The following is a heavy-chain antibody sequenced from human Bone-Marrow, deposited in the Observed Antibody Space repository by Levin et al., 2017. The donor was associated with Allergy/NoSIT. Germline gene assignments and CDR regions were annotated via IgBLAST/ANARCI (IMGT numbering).Heavy chain of an antibody. V-gene: IGHV5-51*01. J-gene: IGHJ5*02. CDR2: IHPGDSDT. CDR3: ATRHIRYCGGGSYWGWFDR. CDR1: GYIFTSYW. D-gene: IGHD2-21*01. Sequence: KVSCRASGYIFTSYWIGWVRQMPGKGLEWMGIIHPGDSDTKYSPSFQGQVTISADTSINTAYLEWNSLKASDTAIYYCATRHIRYCGGGSYWGWFDRWGQGTLVTVSS.